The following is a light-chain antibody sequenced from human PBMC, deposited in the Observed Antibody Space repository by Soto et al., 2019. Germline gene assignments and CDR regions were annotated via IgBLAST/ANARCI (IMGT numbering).Light chain of an antibody. CDR2: DTS. CDR1: QSVDSTY. V-gene: IGKV3-20*01. J-gene: IGKJ1*01. Sequence: EIVLTQSPGTLSLSPGKRATLSCRASQSVDSTYLAWFQQKLGQPPRLLIYDTSNRATGIPDRFSGSGSGTDFTLTISRLEPEDFAVYYCQQYGSSGTFGQGTKVDI. CDR3: QQYGSSGT.